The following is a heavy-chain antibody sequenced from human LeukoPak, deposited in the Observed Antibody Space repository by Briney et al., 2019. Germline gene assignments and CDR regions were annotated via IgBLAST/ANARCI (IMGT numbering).Heavy chain of an antibody. CDR2: INHSGST. CDR3: ARGVHYGLPYSWFDP. J-gene: IGHJ5*02. CDR1: GGSFSGYY. V-gene: IGHV4-34*01. D-gene: IGHD4-17*01. Sequence: SETLSLTCAVYGGSFSGYYWSWIRQPPGKGLEWIGEINHSGSTNYNPSLKSRVTISVDTSKNQFSLKLSPVTAADTAVYYCARGVHYGLPYSWFDPWGQGTLVTVSS.